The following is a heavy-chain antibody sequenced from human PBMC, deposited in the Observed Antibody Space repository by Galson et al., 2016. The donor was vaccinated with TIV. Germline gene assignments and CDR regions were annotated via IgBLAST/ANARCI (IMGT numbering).Heavy chain of an antibody. CDR3: ARAAYDNSGF. CDR1: GYSFPNYW. V-gene: IGHV5-51*01. D-gene: IGHD3-22*01. J-gene: IGHJ4*02. Sequence: QSGAEVKKPGESLKISCKGSGYSFPNYWIGWVRQMPGKDLEWMGVIFPDDSDTRYSPSFQGQVTISADKSINTAYLQWSSLKASDTAMYYCARAAYDNSGFWCQGTLVTVSS. CDR2: IFPDDSDT.